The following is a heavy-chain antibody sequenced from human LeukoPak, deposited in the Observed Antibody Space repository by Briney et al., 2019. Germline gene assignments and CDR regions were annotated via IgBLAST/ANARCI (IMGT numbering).Heavy chain of an antibody. D-gene: IGHD3-22*01. Sequence: PGGSLRLSCAASGFTFSSYAMSWVRQAPGKGLEWVSGINTGGGSTAYADSVKGRFTISRDNPRNTLYMQMNSLRAEDTALYYCAIMHPYYDGNGYWVQWGQGTLVTASS. V-gene: IGHV3-23*01. CDR1: GFTFSSYA. CDR2: INTGGGST. J-gene: IGHJ4*02. CDR3: AIMHPYYDGNGYWVQ.